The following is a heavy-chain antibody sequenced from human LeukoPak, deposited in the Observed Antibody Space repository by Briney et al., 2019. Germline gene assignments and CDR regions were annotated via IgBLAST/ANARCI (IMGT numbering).Heavy chain of an antibody. CDR3: AKVMKGSERLTMVRGVIIKTAGLYYMDV. CDR1: GFTFSNAW. Sequence: GGSLRLSCAASGFTFSNAWMSWVRQAPGKGLEWISSISSSGDATNYADSVKGRFTISRDNSKNTVYLQMNSLRAEDTAVYYCAKVMKGSERLTMVRGVIIKTAGLYYMDVWGKGTTVTVSS. D-gene: IGHD3-10*01. V-gene: IGHV3-23*01. J-gene: IGHJ6*03. CDR2: ISSSGDAT.